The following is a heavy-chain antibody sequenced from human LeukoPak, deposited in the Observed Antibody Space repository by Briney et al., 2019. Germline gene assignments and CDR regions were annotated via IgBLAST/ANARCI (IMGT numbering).Heavy chain of an antibody. V-gene: IGHV3-21*04. CDR3: ARVLRYCSGGNCYSGGLGYMDV. CDR1: GFTFSSYY. CDR2: ISSSSNYI. D-gene: IGHD2-15*01. Sequence: GGSLRLSCGASGFTFSSYYMNWVRQAPGKGLEWVSSISSSSNYIYYADSMKGRFTISRDNAKNSLFLQMNSLRAEDTAVYYCARVLRYCSGGNCYSGGLGYMDVWGKGTTVTISS. J-gene: IGHJ6*03.